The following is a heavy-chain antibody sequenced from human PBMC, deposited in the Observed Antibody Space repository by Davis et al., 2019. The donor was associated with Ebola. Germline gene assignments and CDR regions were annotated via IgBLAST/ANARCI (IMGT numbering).Heavy chain of an antibody. CDR2: ISGSGGST. D-gene: IGHD6-19*01. Sequence: GESLKISCAASGFTFSNAWMSWVRQTPGKGLEWVSGISGSGGSTYYADSVKGRLTISRDNSKNTLYLQMNSLRAEDTAVYYCAKGYSSGWFPWFDPWGQGTLVTVSS. CDR3: AKGYSSGWFPWFDP. CDR1: GFTFSNAW. J-gene: IGHJ5*02. V-gene: IGHV3-23*01.